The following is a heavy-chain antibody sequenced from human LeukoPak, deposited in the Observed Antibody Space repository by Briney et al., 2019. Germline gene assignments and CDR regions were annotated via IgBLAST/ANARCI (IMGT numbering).Heavy chain of an antibody. D-gene: IGHD4-17*01. CDR3: AKHRENYGDSCLDDY. CDR1: GFTFDDYA. J-gene: IGHJ4*02. V-gene: IGHV3-9*01. CDR2: ISWNSGSI. Sequence: TGGSLRPSCAASGFTFDDYAMHWVRQAPGKGLEWVSGISWNSGSIGYADSVKGRFTISRDNSKNTLYLQMNSLRAEDTAVYYCAKHRENYGDSCLDDYWGQGTLVTVSS.